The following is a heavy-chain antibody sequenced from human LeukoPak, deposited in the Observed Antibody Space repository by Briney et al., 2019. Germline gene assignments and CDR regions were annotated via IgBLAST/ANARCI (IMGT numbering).Heavy chain of an antibody. J-gene: IGHJ4*02. CDR3: AKSRWATAGTDY. V-gene: IGHV3-74*01. CDR2: ISSDGSST. Sequence: PGGSLRLSCAASGFTFSSYWMHWVRQAPGKGLVWVSRISSDGSSTSYADSVKGRFTISRDNAKNTLYLQVNSLRAEDTAVYYCAKSRWATAGTDYWGQGTLVTVSS. D-gene: IGHD6-13*01. CDR1: GFTFSSYW.